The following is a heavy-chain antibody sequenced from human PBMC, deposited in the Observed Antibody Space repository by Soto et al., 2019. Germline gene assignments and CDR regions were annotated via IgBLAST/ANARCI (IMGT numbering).Heavy chain of an antibody. D-gene: IGHD6-13*01. J-gene: IGHJ4*02. CDR2: INHSGST. Sequence: SETLSLTCAVYGGSFSGYYWSWIRQPPGKGLEWIGEINHSGSTNYNPSLKSRVTISVDTSKNQFSLKLSSVTAADTAVYYCARGCRYSSSWYFDYWGQGTQVTVSS. V-gene: IGHV4-34*01. CDR1: GGSFSGYY. CDR3: ARGCRYSSSWYFDY.